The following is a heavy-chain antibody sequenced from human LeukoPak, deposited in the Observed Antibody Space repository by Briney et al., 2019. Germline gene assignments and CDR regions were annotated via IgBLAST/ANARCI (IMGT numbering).Heavy chain of an antibody. CDR1: GGSISSYY. D-gene: IGHD2-8*01. CDR2: IYYSGST. J-gene: IGHJ4*02. Sequence: TSETLSLTCTVSGGSISSYYWSWIRQPPGKGLEWIGYIYYSGSTNYNPSLKSRVTISVDTSKNQFSLKLSSVTAADTAVYYCAREGYCTNGVCLDYWGQGTLVTVSS. CDR3: AREGYCTNGVCLDY. V-gene: IGHV4-59*12.